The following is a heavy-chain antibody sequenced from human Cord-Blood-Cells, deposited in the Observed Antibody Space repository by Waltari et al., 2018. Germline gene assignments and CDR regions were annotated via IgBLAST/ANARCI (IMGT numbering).Heavy chain of an antibody. V-gene: IGHV4-34*01. CDR1: GGSFSGYY. D-gene: IGHD2-2*01. J-gene: IGHJ4*02. CDR3: ASFPYCSSTSCYDY. CDR2: INHSGST. Sequence: QVQLQQWGAGLLKPSETLSLTCAVYGGSFSGYYWSWIRQPPGKGLEWIGEINHSGSTNYNPSLKGRVTISVATSKNQFSLKLSSVTAADTAVYYCASFPYCSSTSCYDYWGQGTLVTVSS.